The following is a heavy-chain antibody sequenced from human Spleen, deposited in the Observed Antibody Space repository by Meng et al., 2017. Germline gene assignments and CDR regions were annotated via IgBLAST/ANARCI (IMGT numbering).Heavy chain of an antibody. J-gene: IGHJ4*02. CDR3: ATHYDSSGYSYLDY. Sequence: GGSLRLSCAASGFYFSNAWMSWVRQAPGKGLEWVAVISYHGSNKYYADSVKGRFTISRDNCKNTLYLQMNSLRAEDRAVYYCATHYDSSGYSYLDYWGQGTLVTVSS. D-gene: IGHD3-22*01. CDR1: GFYFSNAW. V-gene: IGHV3-30*07. CDR2: ISYHGSNK.